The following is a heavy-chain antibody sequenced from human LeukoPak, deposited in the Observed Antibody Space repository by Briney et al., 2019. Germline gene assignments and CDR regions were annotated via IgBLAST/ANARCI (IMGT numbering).Heavy chain of an antibody. CDR2: ISSGGSAI. CDR3: ARASSPPYCSGGSCYDFDY. J-gene: IGHJ4*02. D-gene: IGHD2-15*01. CDR1: GFTFSSYE. V-gene: IGHV3-48*03. Sequence: QSGGSLRLSCAASGFTFSSYEMNWVRQAPGKGLEWVSYISSGGSAIYYADSVKGRFTISRDNAKNSLYLQMNSLRAEDTAVYYCARASSPPYCSGGSCYDFDYWGQGTLVTVSS.